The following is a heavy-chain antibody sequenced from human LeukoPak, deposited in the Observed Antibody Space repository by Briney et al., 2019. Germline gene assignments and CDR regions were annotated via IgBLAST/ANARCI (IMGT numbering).Heavy chain of an antibody. CDR3: AKVAGDRMDY. D-gene: IGHD6-13*01. CDR2: ISANTGKT. CDR1: RYTFATYG. V-gene: IGHV1-18*01. J-gene: IGHJ4*02. Sequence: ASVKVSCKASRYTFATYGFCWVRQAPGHGLEWMGWISANTGKTDYARKFQGRVTMTTDTSTSTAYMELRSLRPDDTAVYYCAKVAGDRMDYWGEGTLLTVPS.